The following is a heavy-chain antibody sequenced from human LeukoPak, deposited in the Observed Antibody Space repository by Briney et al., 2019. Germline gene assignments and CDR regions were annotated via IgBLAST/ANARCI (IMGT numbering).Heavy chain of an antibody. Sequence: GGSLRLSCSASGFTFSSSAMTWVRQAAGKGLEWLSAISPNGDTTFYADSVKGRFTISRDSPRNTLYLQINSLRADDTAVYFCATGSAPPWQQPTAWGQGTLVTVSS. CDR2: ISPNGDTT. CDR1: GFTFSSSA. D-gene: IGHD6-13*01. J-gene: IGHJ4*02. CDR3: ATGSAPPWQQPTA. V-gene: IGHV3-23*01.